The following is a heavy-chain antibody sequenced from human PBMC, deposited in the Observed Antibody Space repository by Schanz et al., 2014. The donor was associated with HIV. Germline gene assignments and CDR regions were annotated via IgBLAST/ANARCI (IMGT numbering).Heavy chain of an antibody. J-gene: IGHJ6*02. V-gene: IGHV3-33*01. CDR3: ARGSGFLDYYYYGMDV. Sequence: QVQLVESGGGVVQPGRSLRLSCAVSGFTFSGYGMHWVRQAPGKGLEWVAVIWYDGKNRDYADSVKGRFTISRDNSKNTLYLQMNSLRADDTAVYYCARGSGFLDYYYYGMDVWGQGTTVTVSS. D-gene: IGHD5-12*01. CDR1: GFTFSGYG. CDR2: IWYDGKNR.